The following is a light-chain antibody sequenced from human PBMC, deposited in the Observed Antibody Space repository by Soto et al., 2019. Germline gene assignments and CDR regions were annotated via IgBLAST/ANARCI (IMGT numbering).Light chain of an antibody. CDR2: EVS. CDR1: SSDVGGYYY. J-gene: IGLJ1*01. Sequence: QSVLAQPPPPSRAPGQSVTISFPGTSSDVGGYYYVSWYQQHPGKAPKLMIYEVSKRPSGVPDRFSGSKSGNTASLTVSGLQAEDEADYYCSSYAGTNTPYVFGTGTKVTVL. V-gene: IGLV2-8*01. CDR3: SSYAGTNTPYV.